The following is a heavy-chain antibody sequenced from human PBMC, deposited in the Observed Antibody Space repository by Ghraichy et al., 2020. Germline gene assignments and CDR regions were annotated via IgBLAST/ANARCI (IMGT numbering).Heavy chain of an antibody. CDR1: GFTVSSNY. J-gene: IGHJ6*02. V-gene: IGHV3-53*01. Sequence: LSLTCAASGFTVSSNYMSWVRQAPGKGLEWVSVIYSGGSTYYADSVKGRFTISRDNSKNTLYLQMNSLRAEDTAVYYCARDRSYGMDVWGQGTTVTVSS. CDR3: ARDRSYGMDV. CDR2: IYSGGST.